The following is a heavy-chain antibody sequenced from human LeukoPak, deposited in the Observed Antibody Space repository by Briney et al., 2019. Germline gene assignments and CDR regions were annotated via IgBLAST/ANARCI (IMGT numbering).Heavy chain of an antibody. D-gene: IGHD6-6*01. CDR2: INPSGST. Sequence: SETLSLTCAVYGGSFSGYYWSWIRQPPGKGLEWIGEINPSGSTNYNPSFKSRVTISVDTSKNQFSLKLSSVTAADTAVYYCARADGSIAARPFDYWGQGTLVTVSS. V-gene: IGHV4-34*01. CDR1: GGSFSGYY. CDR3: ARADGSIAARPFDY. J-gene: IGHJ4*02.